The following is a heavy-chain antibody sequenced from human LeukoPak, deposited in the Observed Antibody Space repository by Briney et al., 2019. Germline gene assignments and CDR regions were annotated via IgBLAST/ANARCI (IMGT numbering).Heavy chain of an antibody. CDR1: VYTFTGYY. J-gene: IGHJ4*02. CDR2: INPNSVDT. V-gene: IGHV1-2*02. CDR3: TRLGDGARGFDC. Sequence: ASVKVSFKASVYTFTGYYMHWVRQAPGQGLEWMGWINPNSVDTNYAQKLPGSVTMTSDTSTSPAYSELTRLRSHDTAVYYCTRLGDGARGFDCWGPGRLVTVSS. D-gene: IGHD3-10*01.